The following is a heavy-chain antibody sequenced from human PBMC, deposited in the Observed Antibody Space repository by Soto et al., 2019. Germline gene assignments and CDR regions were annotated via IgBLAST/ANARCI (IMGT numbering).Heavy chain of an antibody. Sequence: SETLSLTCAVSGGSISSGGYSWSWIRQPPGKGLECIGYIYHSGSTYYSPSLKSRVTISVDRSKNQFSLKLSSVTAADTAVYYCARGHPLGYWGQGTLVTVSS. CDR1: GGSISSGGYS. V-gene: IGHV4-30-2*01. CDR2: IYHSGST. CDR3: ARGHPLGY. J-gene: IGHJ4*02.